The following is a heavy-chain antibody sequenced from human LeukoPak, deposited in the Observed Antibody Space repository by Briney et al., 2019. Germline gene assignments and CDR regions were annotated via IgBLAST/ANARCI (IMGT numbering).Heavy chain of an antibody. V-gene: IGHV3-21*01. D-gene: IGHD3-22*01. J-gene: IGHJ4*02. CDR3: ARDGRGYDSSGYYYDY. CDR2: ISSGSSYI. Sequence: GGSLRLSCAASGFTFNNYAMSWVRQAPGKGLEWVSSISSGSSYIYYADSVKGRFTISRDNAKNSLYLQMNSLRAEDTAVYYCARDGRGYDSSGYYYDYWGQGTLVTVSS. CDR1: GFTFNNYA.